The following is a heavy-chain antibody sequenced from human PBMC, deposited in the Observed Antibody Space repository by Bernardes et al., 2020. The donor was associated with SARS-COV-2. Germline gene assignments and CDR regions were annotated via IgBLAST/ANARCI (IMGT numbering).Heavy chain of an antibody. CDR2: ISVRSTYA. V-gene: IGHV3-11*06. Sequence: GSLRLSCEASGFTFTEHYMSWIRQAPGKGLEWLSYISVRSTYANYADSVRGRFTIARDNAKNSLYLEMNSLRDEDTAVYYCVRVVSGATVFDVWGLGTLVTVSS. CDR1: GFTFTEHY. CDR3: VRVVSGATVFDV. D-gene: IGHD3-16*01. J-gene: IGHJ4*02.